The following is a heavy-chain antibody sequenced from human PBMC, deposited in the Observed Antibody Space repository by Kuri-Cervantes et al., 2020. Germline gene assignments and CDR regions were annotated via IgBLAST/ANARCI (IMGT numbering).Heavy chain of an antibody. CDR2: FYSVEKT. CDR3: ARHVVRGFMSPLDY. J-gene: IGHJ4*02. V-gene: IGHV4-39*01. CDR1: GGSISSENSY. Sequence: SETLSLTCTVSGGSISSENSYWGWIRQSPGKGLEWIGTFYSVEKTTYNPSLKSRVFISADTSKNQFSLGLTSVTAADTAIYYCARHVVRGFMSPLDYWGQGILVTVSS. D-gene: IGHD3-10*01.